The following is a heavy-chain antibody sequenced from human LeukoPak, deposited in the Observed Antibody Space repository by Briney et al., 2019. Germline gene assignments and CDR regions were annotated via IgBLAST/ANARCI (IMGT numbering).Heavy chain of an antibody. J-gene: IGHJ4*02. Sequence: GGSLRLSCAAPGFTFSSYSMNWVRQAPGKGLEWVSYISSSSSTIYYADSVKGRFTISRDNAKNSLYLQMNSLRAEGTAVYYCARRSRQYIDYWGQGTLVTVSS. D-gene: IGHD1-26*01. CDR1: GFTFSSYS. CDR3: ARRSRQYIDY. V-gene: IGHV3-48*01. CDR2: ISSSSSTI.